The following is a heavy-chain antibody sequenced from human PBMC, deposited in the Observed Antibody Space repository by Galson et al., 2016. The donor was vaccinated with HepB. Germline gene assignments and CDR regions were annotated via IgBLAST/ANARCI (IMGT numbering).Heavy chain of an antibody. CDR3: ARNFGYSSSWYDN. CDR1: GGSINSGGYY. D-gene: IGHD6-13*01. V-gene: IGHV4-31*03. J-gene: IGHJ5*02. Sequence: TLSLTCTVSGGSINSGGYYWSWIRQHPGKGLEWIGCIYYMGSTYYTPSPKTRVTISLDTSKNQFSLKLRSVTAADTAVYYCARNFGYSSSWYDNWGQGTLVTVSS. CDR2: IYYMGST.